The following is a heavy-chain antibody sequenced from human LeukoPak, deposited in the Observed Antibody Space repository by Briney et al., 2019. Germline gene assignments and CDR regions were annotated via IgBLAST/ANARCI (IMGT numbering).Heavy chain of an antibody. CDR2: ISGSGGST. CDR1: GFTFSSYA. J-gene: IGHJ6*02. V-gene: IGHV3-23*01. D-gene: IGHD4-17*01. CDR3: ARALTTVSRYYYYYGMDV. Sequence: GGSLRLSCAASGFTFSSYAMSWVRQAPGKGLEWVSAISGSGGSTYYADSVKGRFTISRHNSKNTLYLQMNSLRAEDTAVYYCARALTTVSRYYYYYGMDVWGQGTTVTVSS.